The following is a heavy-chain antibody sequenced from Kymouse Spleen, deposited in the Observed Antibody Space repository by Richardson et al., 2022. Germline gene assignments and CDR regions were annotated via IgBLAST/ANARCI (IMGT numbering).Heavy chain of an antibody. V-gene: IGHV3-33*01. J-gene: IGHJ6*02. D-gene: IGHD3-10*01. CDR1: GFTFSSYG. CDR2: IWYDGSNK. CDR3: ARERVLTMVRGVGYYGMDV. Sequence: QVQLVESGGGVVQPGRSLRLSCAASGFTFSSYGMHWVRQAPGKGLEWVAVIWYDGSNKYYADSVKGRFTISRDNSKNTLYLQMNSLRAEDTAVYYCARERVLTMVRGVGYYGMDVWGQGTTVTVSS.